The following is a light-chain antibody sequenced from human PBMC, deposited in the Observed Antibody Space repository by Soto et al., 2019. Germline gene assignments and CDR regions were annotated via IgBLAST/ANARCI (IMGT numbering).Light chain of an antibody. Sequence: TQSPTANAASIGDSVAIRCRASDSVSPWVAWYQQKPGKAPKLVIYGASNLQSGVPSRFSGSGSGAVFTLTISSLQPEDFATYYCLQDFNYPWSFGQGTKVDIK. CDR3: LQDFNYPWS. V-gene: IGKV1-6*01. CDR2: GAS. J-gene: IGKJ1*01. CDR1: DSVSPW.